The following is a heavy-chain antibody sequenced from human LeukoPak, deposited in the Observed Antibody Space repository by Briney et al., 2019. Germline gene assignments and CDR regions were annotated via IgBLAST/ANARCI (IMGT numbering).Heavy chain of an antibody. D-gene: IGHD4-17*01. V-gene: IGHV1-2*02. J-gene: IGHJ4*02. CDR2: INPNSGGT. Sequence: VASVKVSCKASGYTFTGYYMHWVRQAPGQGLEWMGWINPNSGGTNYAQKFQGRVTMTRDTSISTAYMELSRLRSDDTAVYYCAGGDYGDYGYFDYWGQGTLVTVSS. CDR3: AGGDYGDYGYFDY. CDR1: GYTFTGYY.